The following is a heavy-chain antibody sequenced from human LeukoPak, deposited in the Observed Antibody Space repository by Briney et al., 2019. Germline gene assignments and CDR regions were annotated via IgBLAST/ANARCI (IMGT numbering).Heavy chain of an antibody. V-gene: IGHV4-59*08. Sequence: PSETLSLTCTVSGGSIGSDYWTWIQQPPGKGLEYIGYIYYTGGTNYNPSLKSRVTISVDTSKNQFSLKLSSVTAADTAVYFCAKYGNSGWVIDNWGQGTLVTVSS. D-gene: IGHD6-19*01. CDR3: AKYGNSGWVIDN. CDR2: IYYTGGT. J-gene: IGHJ4*02. CDR1: GGSIGSDY.